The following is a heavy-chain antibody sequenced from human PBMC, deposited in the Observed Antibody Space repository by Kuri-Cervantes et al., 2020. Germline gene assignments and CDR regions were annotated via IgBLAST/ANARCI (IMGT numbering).Heavy chain of an antibody. CDR2: INWNGDST. J-gene: IGHJ3*02. CDR1: GFTFDDYG. Sequence: GGSLRLSCAASGFTFDDYGMSWVRQAPGKGLEWVSGINWNGDSTSYADSVKGRFTISRDNAKNSLYLQMSSLRSEDTAVYYCANLGEGWDAFDIWGQGTMVTVSS. V-gene: IGHV3-20*04. CDR3: ANLGEGWDAFDI. D-gene: IGHD3-10*01.